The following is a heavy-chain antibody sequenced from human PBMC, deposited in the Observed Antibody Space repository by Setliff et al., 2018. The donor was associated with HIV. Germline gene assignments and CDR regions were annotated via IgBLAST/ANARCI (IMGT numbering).Heavy chain of an antibody. CDR3: ARPTNIDTLYYGSQTFYMYYYGLDV. CDR1: GFTFSKFS. CDR2: ISSTGRY. V-gene: IGHV3-21*01. J-gene: IGHJ6*02. D-gene: IGHD1-26*01. Sequence: GESLKISCAASGFTFSKFSMSWVRQAPGKGLEWISSISSTGRYMTKNSLYLQMNILRADDTAVYFCARPTNIDTLYYGSQTFYMYYYGLDVWGQGTTVTVSS.